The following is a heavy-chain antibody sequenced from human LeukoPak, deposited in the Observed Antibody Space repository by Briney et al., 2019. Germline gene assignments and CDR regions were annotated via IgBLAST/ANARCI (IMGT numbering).Heavy chain of an antibody. V-gene: IGHV4-34*01. Sequence: SETLSLTCAVSGGSFSGYYWTWIRQPPGKGLEWIGEINHSGSANYNPSLMSRVTISLDTSKNHFSLDLSSVTAADTAVYYCARGQGTVTTHWGQGTLVTVSS. CDR2: INHSGSA. D-gene: IGHD4-11*01. CDR3: ARGQGTVTTH. J-gene: IGHJ4*02. CDR1: GGSFSGYY.